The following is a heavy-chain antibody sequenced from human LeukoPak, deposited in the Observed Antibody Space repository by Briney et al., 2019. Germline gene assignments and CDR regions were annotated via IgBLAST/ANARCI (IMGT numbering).Heavy chain of an antibody. J-gene: IGHJ3*02. CDR3: ARRGYSSGYSYVFDI. D-gene: IGHD3-22*01. Sequence: GGSLRLSCAASGFTFSSYWMSWVRQAPGKGLEWVANIKQDGSEKYYVDSVKGRFTISRDNAKNSLYLQMNSLRAEDTAVYYCARRGYSSGYSYVFDIWGQGTMVTVSS. CDR2: IKQDGSEK. CDR1: GFTFSSYW. V-gene: IGHV3-7*01.